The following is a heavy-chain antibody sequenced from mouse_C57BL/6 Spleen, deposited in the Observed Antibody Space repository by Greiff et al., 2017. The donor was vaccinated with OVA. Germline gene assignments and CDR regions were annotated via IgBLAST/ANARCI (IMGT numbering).Heavy chain of an antibody. V-gene: IGHV1-15*01. Sequence: VQLQESGAELVRPGASVTLSCKASGYTFTDYEMHWVKQTPVHGLAWIGAIDPETGGTAYNQKFKGKAILTADKSSSTAYMELRSLTSEDSAVYYCTRIWDYWGQGTSVTVSS. CDR3: TRIWDY. J-gene: IGHJ4*01. CDR2: IDPETGGT. CDR1: GYTFTDYE.